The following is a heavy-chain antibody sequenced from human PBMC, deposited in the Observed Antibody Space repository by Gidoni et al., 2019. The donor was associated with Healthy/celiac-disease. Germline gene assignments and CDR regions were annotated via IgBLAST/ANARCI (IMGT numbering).Heavy chain of an antibody. CDR1: GFTFSSYD. V-gene: IGHV3-13*01. CDR3: ARMSGDYDFDN. Sequence: EVQLVESGRGLVQPGGSLRLSCAASGFTFSSYDMHWVRQATGKGLEWVSAIGTAGDTYYPGSVKGRFTISRENAKNSLYLQMNSLRAGDTAVYYCARMSGDYDFDNWGQGTLVTVSS. D-gene: IGHD4-17*01. CDR2: IGTAGDT. J-gene: IGHJ4*02.